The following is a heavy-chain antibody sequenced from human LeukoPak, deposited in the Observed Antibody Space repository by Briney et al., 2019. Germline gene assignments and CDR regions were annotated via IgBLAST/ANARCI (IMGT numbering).Heavy chain of an antibody. CDR3: ARVPITLAGTKDAKYFQH. CDR1: GFTFSSYW. V-gene: IGHV3-74*01. D-gene: IGHD6-19*01. Sequence: GGSLRLSCAASGFTFSSYWMHWVRQGPGKGLVWVSRINSDGSSTNYADSVKGRFTISRDNAKNTLYLQMNSPRAEDTAVYYCARVPITLAGTKDAKYFQHWGQGTLITVSS. J-gene: IGHJ1*01. CDR2: INSDGSST.